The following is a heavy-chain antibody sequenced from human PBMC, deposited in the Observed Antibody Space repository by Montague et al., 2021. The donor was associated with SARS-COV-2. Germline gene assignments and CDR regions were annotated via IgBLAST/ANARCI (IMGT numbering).Heavy chain of an antibody. CDR2: INSDGSST. CDR3: ARSIGDFWSGYEDYYSAMGV. CDR1: GSIFRSYW. J-gene: IGHJ6*02. D-gene: IGHD3-3*01. V-gene: IGHV3-74*01. Sequence: SLRLSCPASGSIFRSYWMHWVRQAPGKGLVWVSRINSDGSSTGYADSVKGRFTISRDNAKNTLYLQMNSLRAEDTAVYYCARSIGDFWSGYEDYYSAMGVWGQGTTVTVSS.